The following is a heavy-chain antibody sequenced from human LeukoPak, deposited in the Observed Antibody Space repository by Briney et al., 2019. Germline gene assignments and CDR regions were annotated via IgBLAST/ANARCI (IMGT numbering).Heavy chain of an antibody. CDR1: GGSFSGYY. CDR2: INHSGST. V-gene: IGHV4-34*01. Sequence: SETLSLTCAVYGGSFSGYYWSWIRQPPGKGLEWIGEINHSGSTNYNPSLKSRVTISVDTSKNQFSLKLSSVTAADTAVYYCARGPESVEDIVVVPAAMGIDYWGQGTLVTVSS. CDR3: ARGPESVEDIVVVPAAMGIDY. J-gene: IGHJ4*02. D-gene: IGHD2-2*01.